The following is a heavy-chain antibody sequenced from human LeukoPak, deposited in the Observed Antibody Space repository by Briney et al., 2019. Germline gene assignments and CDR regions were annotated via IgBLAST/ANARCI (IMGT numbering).Heavy chain of an antibody. CDR3: ARDFRISDY. J-gene: IGHJ4*02. CDR2: INTDTGNP. CDR1: GYTFTNYA. V-gene: IGHV7-4-1*02. Sequence: ASVKVSCKASGYTFTNYAMNWVRQAPGQGLEWMGWINTDTGNPTYAQGFTRRLVFSLDTSASTAYLQISSLKAEDTAVYYCARDFRISDYWGQGTLVTVSS. D-gene: IGHD2/OR15-2a*01.